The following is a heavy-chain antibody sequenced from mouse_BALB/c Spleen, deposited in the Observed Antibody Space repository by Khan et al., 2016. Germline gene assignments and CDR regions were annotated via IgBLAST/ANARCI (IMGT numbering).Heavy chain of an antibody. V-gene: IGHV3-2*02. J-gene: IGHJ2*01. CDR2: ISYSGST. D-gene: IGHD1-2*01. CDR1: GYSITSGYG. Sequence: EVKLEESGPGLVKPSQSLSLTCTVTGYSITSGYGWNWIRQFPGNKLEWMGYISYSGSTNYNQSLKSRISITRDTSKNQFFLQLNSVTTEDTATXYCARTARINYWGQGTTLTVTS. CDR3: ARTARINY.